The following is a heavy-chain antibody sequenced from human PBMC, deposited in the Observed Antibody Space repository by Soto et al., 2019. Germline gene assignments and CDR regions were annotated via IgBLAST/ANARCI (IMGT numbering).Heavy chain of an antibody. CDR3: AKGVPLGGYYYSYGMDV. J-gene: IGHJ6*02. V-gene: IGHV3-23*01. Sequence: HPGWSLRLSCAASGFTFTSYAMSWVRQAPGKGLEWVSAISGSGGSTYYADSVKGRLTISRDNSKNTLYLQMNSLRAEDTAVYYCAKGVPLGGYYYSYGMDVWGQGPTGTVSS. CDR1: GFTFTSYA. CDR2: ISGSGGST.